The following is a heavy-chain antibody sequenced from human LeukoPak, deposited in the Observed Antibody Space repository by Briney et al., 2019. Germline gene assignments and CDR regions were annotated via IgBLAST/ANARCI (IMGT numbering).Heavy chain of an antibody. Sequence: GGSLRLSCAASGFTFSSYSKNWVRQAPGKGLEWVSYISSSSSTIYYADSVKGRFTISRDNAKNSLYLQMNSLRAEDTAVYYCARVGLITMVRGLIGYFYGMDVWGQGTTVTVSS. CDR3: ARVGLITMVRGLIGYFYGMDV. CDR1: GFTFSSYS. D-gene: IGHD3-10*01. V-gene: IGHV3-48*04. CDR2: ISSSSSTI. J-gene: IGHJ6*02.